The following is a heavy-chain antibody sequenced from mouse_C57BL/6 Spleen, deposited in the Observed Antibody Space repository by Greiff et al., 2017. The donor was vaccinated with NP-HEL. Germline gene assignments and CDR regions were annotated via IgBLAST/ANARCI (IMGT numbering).Heavy chain of an antibody. Sequence: QVQLQQPGTELVKPGASVKLFCKASGYTFSSYWMHWVKQRPGQGLEWIGNINPSNGGTNYNEKFKSKATLTVDKSSSTAYMQLSSLTSEDSAVYYCERERGDYDGAWFAYRGQGTLVTVSA. CDR3: ERERGDYDGAWFAY. J-gene: IGHJ3*01. V-gene: IGHV1-53*01. CDR2: INPSNGGT. D-gene: IGHD2-4*01. CDR1: GYTFSSYW.